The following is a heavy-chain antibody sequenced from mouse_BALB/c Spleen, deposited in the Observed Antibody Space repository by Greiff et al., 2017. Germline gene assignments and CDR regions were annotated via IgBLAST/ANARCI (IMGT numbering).Heavy chain of an antibody. CDR1: GYSFTGYY. V-gene: IGHV1S34*01. CDR2: ISCYNGAT. Sequence: LVKTGASVKISCKASGYSFTGYYMHWVKQSHGKSLEWIGYISCYNGATSYNQKFKGKATLTADKSSSTAYMQLSSLTSEDSAVYFCARGGYYAMDYWGQGTSVTVSS. CDR3: ARGGYYAMDY. J-gene: IGHJ4*01.